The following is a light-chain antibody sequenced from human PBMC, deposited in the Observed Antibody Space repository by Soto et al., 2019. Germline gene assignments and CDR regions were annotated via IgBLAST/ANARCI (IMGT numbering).Light chain of an antibody. CDR2: GAS. CDR1: QSVRSNF. J-gene: IGKJ1*01. CDR3: QQYGSLPRT. Sequence: EIVLTQSPGTLSLSPGERATLSCRASQSVRSNFLGWYQQKPGQAPRLLIYGASFRATGIPDRFSGSGSGTDYTLTISRLEPEDFAVYYCQQYGSLPRTFGQRTKVDIK. V-gene: IGKV3-20*01.